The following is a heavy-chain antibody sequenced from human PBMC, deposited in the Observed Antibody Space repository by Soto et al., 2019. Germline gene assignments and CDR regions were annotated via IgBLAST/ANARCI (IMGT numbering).Heavy chain of an antibody. J-gene: IGHJ4*02. V-gene: IGHV4-31*03. CDR1: GGSISSDGDYYR. CDR3: ARVRENYFDS. Sequence: SETLSLTCTVSGGSISSDGDYYRWSWIRQHPGKGLEWIGYIYDSGSPYYHPSLESRVTVSVDTSKNQFSLKLSSLTAADTAVYYCARVRENYFDSWGQGILVTVSS. CDR2: IYDSGSP.